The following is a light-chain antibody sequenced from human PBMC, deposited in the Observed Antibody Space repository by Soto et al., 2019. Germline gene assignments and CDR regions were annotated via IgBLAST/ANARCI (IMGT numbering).Light chain of an antibody. V-gene: IGKV3-20*01. J-gene: IGKJ1*01. Sequence: IVCTQCPATLSSFPSARSTLSCRASQYINTRLAWYQHRPGQAPRLLTYQTSRRATGIPDRFSGSGSGTDFTLTISRLEPEDFAVYYCQQYDSSPKTFGQGTKV. CDR2: QTS. CDR3: QQYDSSPKT. CDR1: QYINTR.